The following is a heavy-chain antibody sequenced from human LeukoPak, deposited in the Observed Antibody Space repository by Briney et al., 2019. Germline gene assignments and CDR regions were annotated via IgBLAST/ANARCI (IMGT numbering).Heavy chain of an antibody. Sequence: PSETLSLTCTVSGGSISSYYWSWIRQPPGKGLEWIGYIYYSGSTNYNPSLKSRVTISVDTSKNQFSLKLNSVTAADTAVYYCARDQKGRQYQLPRIPDAFDIWGQGTMVTVSS. J-gene: IGHJ3*02. D-gene: IGHD2-2*01. CDR1: GGSISSYY. CDR3: ARDQKGRQYQLPRIPDAFDI. V-gene: IGHV4-59*12. CDR2: IYYSGST.